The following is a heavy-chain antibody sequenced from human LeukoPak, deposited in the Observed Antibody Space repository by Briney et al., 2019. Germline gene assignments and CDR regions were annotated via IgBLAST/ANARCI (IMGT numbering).Heavy chain of an antibody. D-gene: IGHD1-26*01. CDR3: ARRSGTYHAFDI. CDR1: GGSFSGYY. V-gene: IGHV4-34*01. Sequence: PSETLSLTCAVYGGSFSGYYWSWIRQPPGKGLEWIGEVNQSGSTNYNPSLKSRVTISVDTSKNQFSLKLSSVTAADTAVYYCARRSGTYHAFDIWGQGTMVTVSS. J-gene: IGHJ3*02. CDR2: VNQSGST.